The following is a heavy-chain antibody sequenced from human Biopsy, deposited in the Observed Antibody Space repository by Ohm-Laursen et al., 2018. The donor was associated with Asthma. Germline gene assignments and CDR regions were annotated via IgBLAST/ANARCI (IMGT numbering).Heavy chain of an antibody. CDR3: AKDRFDGSVTSHYYYYGIDV. D-gene: IGHD3-10*01. J-gene: IGHJ6*02. CDR1: GRHFGSYN. V-gene: IGHV3-30*18. CDR2: ISYDGREK. Sequence: SLRLSCAASGRHFGSYNMHWVRQAPGKGPEWVALISYDGREKGYVDSVKGRFTISRDNFRNTLYVEMSSLRPEDSATYYCAKDRFDGSVTSHYYYYGIDVWGQGTAVTVSS.